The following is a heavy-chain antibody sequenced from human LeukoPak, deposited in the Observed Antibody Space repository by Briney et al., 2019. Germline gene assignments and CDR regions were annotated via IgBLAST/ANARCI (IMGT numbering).Heavy chain of an antibody. CDR2: ISGSCGST. J-gene: IGHJ6*04. Sequence: PGGSLRLSCAASGFTFSSYAMSWVRQAPGKGLEWVSAISGSCGSTYYADSVKGRFTISRDNSKNTLYLQMNSLRAEDTAVYYCAAKYQLNYYGMDVWGKGTTVTVSS. CDR3: AAKYQLNYYGMDV. CDR1: GFTFSSYA. D-gene: IGHD2-2*01. V-gene: IGHV3-23*01.